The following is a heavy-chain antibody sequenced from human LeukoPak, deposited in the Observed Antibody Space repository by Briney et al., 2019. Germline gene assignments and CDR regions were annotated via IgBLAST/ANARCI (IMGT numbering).Heavy chain of an antibody. V-gene: IGHV3-11*01. CDR1: GFTFSDYY. Sequence: PGGSLRLFCAASGFTFSDYYMRWIRQAPGKGLEWVSYISSSGSTIYYADSVKGRFTISRDNAKNSLYLQMNSLRAEDTAVYYCAKDGIAARVYFDYWGQGTLVTVSS. J-gene: IGHJ4*02. D-gene: IGHD6-6*01. CDR3: AKDGIAARVYFDY. CDR2: ISSSGSTI.